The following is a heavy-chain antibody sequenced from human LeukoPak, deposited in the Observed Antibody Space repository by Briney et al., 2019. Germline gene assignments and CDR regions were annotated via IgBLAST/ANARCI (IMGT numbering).Heavy chain of an antibody. CDR2: VYYRGRT. CDR1: GGSISSYY. Sequence: PSETLSLTCTVSGGSISSYYWSWIRQPPGKGLEWIGYVYYRGRTNYNPSLKSRVTISVDTSRNQFSLKLGSVTAADTAVYYCARHSSSTWYDYFDFWGQGTLVTVSS. D-gene: IGHD6-13*01. CDR3: ARHSSSTWYDYFDF. V-gene: IGHV4-59*08. J-gene: IGHJ4*02.